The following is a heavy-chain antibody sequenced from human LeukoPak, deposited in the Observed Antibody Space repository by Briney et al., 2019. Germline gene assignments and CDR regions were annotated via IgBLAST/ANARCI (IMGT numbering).Heavy chain of an antibody. D-gene: IGHD5-18*01. J-gene: IGHJ6*03. V-gene: IGHV1-18*04. CDR3: ARGGYSYGYDYYYYMDV. CDR2: ISAYNGNT. Sequence: ASVKVSCKASGYTFTGYYMHWVRQAPGQGLEWMGWISAYNGNTNYAQKLQGRVTMTTDTSTSTAYMELRSLRSDDTAVYYCARGGYSYGYDYYYYMDVWGKGTTVTISS. CDR1: GYTFTGYY.